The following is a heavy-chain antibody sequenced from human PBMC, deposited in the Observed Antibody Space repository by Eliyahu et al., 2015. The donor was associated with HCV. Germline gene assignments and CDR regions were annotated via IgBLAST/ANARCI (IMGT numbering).Heavy chain of an antibody. J-gene: IGHJ4*02. CDR1: XYTFTGYX. Sequence: QVQLVQSGAEVKXPGXSVKVSCKXSXYTFTGYXLXXVRQAPGQGXEWMGRINPNSGGXNYAQKFQGRVTMTRDTSISTAYMELSRLRSDDTAVYYCARMTYDILTGYFTEYWGQGTLVTVSS. D-gene: IGHD3-9*01. V-gene: IGHV1-2*06. CDR2: INPNSGGX. CDR3: ARMTYDILTGYFTEY.